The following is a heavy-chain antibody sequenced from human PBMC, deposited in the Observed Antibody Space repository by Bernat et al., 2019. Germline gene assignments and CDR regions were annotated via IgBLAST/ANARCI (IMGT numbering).Heavy chain of an antibody. D-gene: IGHD6-19*01. J-gene: IGHJ4*02. Sequence: QVQLVESGGGVVQPGRSLRLSCAASGFTFNSSGMHWVRQAPGKGLDWVTVISYDGSNKNYADSVKGRFTISRDNSKNTLYLQMNSLRAEDTAVYCCAKDKVSGWGIFDFWGQGTLVTVSS. CDR3: AKDKVSGWGIFDF. V-gene: IGHV3-30*18. CDR1: GFTFNSSG. CDR2: ISYDGSNK.